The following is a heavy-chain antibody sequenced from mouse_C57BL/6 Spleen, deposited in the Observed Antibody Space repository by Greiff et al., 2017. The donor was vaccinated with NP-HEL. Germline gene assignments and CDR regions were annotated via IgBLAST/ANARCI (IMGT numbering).Heavy chain of an antibody. J-gene: IGHJ1*03. CDR1: GYTFTSYW. CDR2: IDPSDSYT. CDR3: ARRDGSSYDVDV. V-gene: IGHV1-50*01. Sequence: QVQLQQPGAELVKPGASVKLSCKASGYTFTSYWMQWVKQRPGQGLEWIGEIDPSDSYTNYNQKFKGKATLTVDTSSSTAYMQHSSLTSEDSAVYYCARRDGSSYDVDVWGTGTTVTVSS. D-gene: IGHD1-1*01.